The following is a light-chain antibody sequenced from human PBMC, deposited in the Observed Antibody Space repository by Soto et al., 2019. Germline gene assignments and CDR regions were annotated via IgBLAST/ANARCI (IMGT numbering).Light chain of an antibody. CDR3: AAGDNSLNGHV. Sequence: QSVLTQPPSASGTPGQRVTISCSGSSSNIGSNTVNWYQQLPGTAPKLLIYSNNQRPSGVPDRFSGSKSGTSASLAISGLQLEHEAVYYCAAGDNSLNGHVLGTGTKV. CDR2: SNN. V-gene: IGLV1-44*01. J-gene: IGLJ1*01. CDR1: SSNIGSNT.